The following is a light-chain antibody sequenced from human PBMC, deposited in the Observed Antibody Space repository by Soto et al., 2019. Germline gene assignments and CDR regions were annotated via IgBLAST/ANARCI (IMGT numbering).Light chain of an antibody. CDR1: SSNIGSNY. V-gene: IGLV1-47*02. Sequence: VLTQPPSASGTPGQRVTISCSGSSSNIGSNYVYWYQQLPGTAPKLLIYSNNQRPSGVPDRFSGSKSGTSASLAISGLRSEDEADYYCAAWDDSLSGHYVFGTGTKVTVL. CDR2: SNN. CDR3: AAWDDSLSGHYV. J-gene: IGLJ1*01.